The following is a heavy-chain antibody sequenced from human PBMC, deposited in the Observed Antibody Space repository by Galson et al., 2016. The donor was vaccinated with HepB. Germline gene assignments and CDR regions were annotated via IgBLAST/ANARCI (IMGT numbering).Heavy chain of an antibody. CDR3: ARDGNDFCSGQDS. D-gene: IGHD3-3*01. CDR2: IKQDGSEI. J-gene: IGHJ4*02. V-gene: IGHV3-7*01. Sequence: SLRLSCAASGFTFSSFWMSWVRQSPGKGPEWVANIKQDGSEIYYVASVKGRFTISRDNAKNSLDLQMNSLRVEDTAVYYCARDGNDFCSGQDSWGQGTLVAVSS. CDR1: GFTFSSFW.